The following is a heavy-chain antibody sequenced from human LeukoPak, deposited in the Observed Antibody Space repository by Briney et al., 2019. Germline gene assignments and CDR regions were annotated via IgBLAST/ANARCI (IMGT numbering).Heavy chain of an antibody. CDR1: GYRFNTFW. CDR3: ATSVYHRAMDY. CDR2: IYPGDSNT. D-gene: IGHD5/OR15-5a*01. V-gene: IGHV5-51*01. J-gene: IGHJ4*02. Sequence: GESLKISCRGSGYRFNTFWIAWLRQMPGTGLEWMGIIYPGDSNTRYNPSFQGQVTILADKSINTAYLQWSSLKASDTATYYCATSVYHRAMDYWGQGTLVTVSS.